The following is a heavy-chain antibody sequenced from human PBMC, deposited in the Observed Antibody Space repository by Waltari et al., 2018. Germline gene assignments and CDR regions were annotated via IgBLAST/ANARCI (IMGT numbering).Heavy chain of an antibody. J-gene: IGHJ4*02. D-gene: IGHD3-10*01. Sequence: QLQLQESGPGLVEPSETLSLTCTASGDSISNNNYYWGWIRQPQGTGLEWIGSLHYIGDTYYSSSLKSRVIISVDTSNNQFSLRLTSVTAADTAIYFCARDAQVFNDPDYYGSGSYLDYWGQGTLVTVSS. V-gene: IGHV4-39*07. CDR3: ARDAQVFNDPDYYGSGSYLDY. CDR2: LHYIGDT. CDR1: GDSISNNNYY.